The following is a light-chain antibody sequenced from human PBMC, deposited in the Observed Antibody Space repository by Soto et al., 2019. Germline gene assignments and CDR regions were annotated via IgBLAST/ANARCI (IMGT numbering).Light chain of an antibody. CDR3: MLYMGGGFNWV. J-gene: IGLJ3*02. CDR2: RTN. Sequence: QAVVTQEPSFSVSPGGTVTLTCGLTSGSVSTLYYPTWFQQTPGQAPRTLIYRTNTRSSGVPDRFSGSILGTKAALTITGAQANDESTYFCMLYMGGGFNWVFGGGTKLTVL. V-gene: IGLV8-61*01. CDR1: SGSVSTLYY.